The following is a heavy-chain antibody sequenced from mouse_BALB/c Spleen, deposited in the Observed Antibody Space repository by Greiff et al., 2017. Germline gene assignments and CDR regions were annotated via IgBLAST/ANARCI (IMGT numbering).Heavy chain of an antibody. J-gene: IGHJ3*01. CDR1: GYTFTSYW. CDR2: INPSNGRT. Sequence: QVQLQQPGAELVKPGASVKLSCKASGYTFTSYWMHWVKQRPGQGLEWIGEINPSNGRTNYNEKFESKATLTVDKSSSTAYMQLSSLTSEDSAVYYCAEGIYWPYWGQGTLVTVSA. D-gene: IGHD2-1*01. CDR3: AEGIYWPY. V-gene: IGHV1S81*02.